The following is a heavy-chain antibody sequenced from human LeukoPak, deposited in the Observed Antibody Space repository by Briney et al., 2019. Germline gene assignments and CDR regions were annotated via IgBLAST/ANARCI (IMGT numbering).Heavy chain of an antibody. CDR1: DASISGYY. CDR3: ARGPRGLPED. V-gene: IGHV4-4*07. CDR2: LFSGGST. J-gene: IGHJ4*02. D-gene: IGHD1-14*01. Sequence: SETLSLTCTVSDASISGYYWTWTRQPAGQGLEWIGRLFSGGSTNYNPSLKSRVSMSLDTSNNQFSLEVNFVSAADTAVYYCARGPRGLPEDWGQGTLVTVSS.